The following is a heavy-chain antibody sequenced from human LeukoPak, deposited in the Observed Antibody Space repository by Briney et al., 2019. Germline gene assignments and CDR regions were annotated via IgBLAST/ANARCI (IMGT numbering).Heavy chain of an antibody. CDR3: ARGASSSSAIGYYYYYMDV. CDR1: GGSISSGSYY. J-gene: IGHJ6*03. CDR2: VYTSGGT. Sequence: SETLSLTCTVSGGSISSGSYYWSWIRQPAGKGLEWVGRVYTSGGTNYNPSLKSRVTISVDTSKNQFSLRLTSVTAADTAVYYCARGASSSSAIGYYYYYMDVWGKGTTVTVSS. V-gene: IGHV4-61*02. D-gene: IGHD6-6*01.